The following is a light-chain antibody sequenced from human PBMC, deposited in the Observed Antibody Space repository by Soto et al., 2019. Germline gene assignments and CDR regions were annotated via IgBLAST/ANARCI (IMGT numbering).Light chain of an antibody. CDR3: NSYRHSSTLV. J-gene: IGLJ1*01. CDR2: EVI. CDR1: SSDVGGYNS. V-gene: IGLV2-14*01. Sequence: QSALTQPASVSGSPGQSITISCTGTSSDVGGYNSVSWFQQHPSKAPKLIIYEVIHRPSGVSIRFSGSKSGNTASLTISGLQAEDEDDYYCNSYRHSSTLVFGTGTKLTVL.